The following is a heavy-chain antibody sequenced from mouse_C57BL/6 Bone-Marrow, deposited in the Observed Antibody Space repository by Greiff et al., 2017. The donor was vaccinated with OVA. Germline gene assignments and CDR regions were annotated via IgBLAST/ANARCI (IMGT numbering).Heavy chain of an antibody. Sequence: QVQLQQSGPELVKPGASVKISCKASGYAFSSSWMNWVKQRPGKGLEWIGRIYPGDGDTNYNGKFKGKATLTADKSSSTAYMQLSSLTSEDSAVYFCARIYYDYDFWCAYWGQGTLVTVSA. J-gene: IGHJ3*01. CDR3: ARIYYDYDFWCAY. D-gene: IGHD2-4*01. CDR1: GYAFSSSW. V-gene: IGHV1-82*01. CDR2: IYPGDGDT.